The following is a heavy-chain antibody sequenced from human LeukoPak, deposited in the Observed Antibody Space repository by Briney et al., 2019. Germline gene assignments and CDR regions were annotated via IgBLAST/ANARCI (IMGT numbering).Heavy chain of an antibody. CDR1: GYTLTELS. D-gene: IGHD5-18*01. CDR2: FDPEDGET. Sequence: ASVKVSCKVSGYTLTELSMHWVRQAPGKGLEWMGGFDPEDGETIYAQQFQGRVTMTEDTTTNTAYMERSSLRSEDTAVYYCATDGPGGQLWLRWGQGTLVTVSS. V-gene: IGHV1-24*01. CDR3: ATDGPGGQLWLR. J-gene: IGHJ4*02.